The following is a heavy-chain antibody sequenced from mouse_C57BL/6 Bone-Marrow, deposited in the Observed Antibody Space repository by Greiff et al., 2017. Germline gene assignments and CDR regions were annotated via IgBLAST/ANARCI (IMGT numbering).Heavy chain of an antibody. CDR2: IYPGSGST. CDR3: AKDDYDRAWFAY. V-gene: IGHV1-55*01. CDR1: GYTFTSYW. D-gene: IGHD2-4*01. J-gene: IGHJ3*01. Sequence: QVQLQQPGAELVKPGASVKMSCKASGYTFTSYWITWVKQRPGQGLEWIGDIYPGSGSTNYTEKFKSQATLTVDTSSSTAYMQLSSLTSEDSAVYYCAKDDYDRAWFAYWGQGTLVTVSA.